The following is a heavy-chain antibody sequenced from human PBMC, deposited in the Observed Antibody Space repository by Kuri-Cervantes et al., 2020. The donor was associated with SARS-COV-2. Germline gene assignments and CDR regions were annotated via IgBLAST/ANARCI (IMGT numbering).Heavy chain of an antibody. CDR2: IYAGRST. J-gene: IGHJ5*02. CDR1: GGPISSYY. D-gene: IGHD3-16*01. CDR3: ARFCYVWEAAVRGCWFDP. V-gene: IGHV4-4*07. Sequence: GSLRLSCTVSGGPISSYYWSWVRQPAGKGLEWIGRIYAGRSTNYNPSLKSRVTISVDTSKNQFSLKLSSVTAADTAVYYCARFCYVWEAAVRGCWFDPWGQGTLVTVSS.